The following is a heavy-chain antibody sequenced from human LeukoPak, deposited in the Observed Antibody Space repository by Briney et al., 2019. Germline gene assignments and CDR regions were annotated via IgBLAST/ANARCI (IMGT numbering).Heavy chain of an antibody. CDR3: AREVVAARLSVIYYYYGMDV. CDR2: ISYDGSNK. Sequence: GGSLRLSCAASGFTFSSYAMHWVRQAPGKGLEWVAVISYDGSNKYYADSVKGRFTISRDNSKNTLYLQMNSLRAEDTAVYYCAREVVAARLSVIYYYYGMDVWGQGTTVTVSS. D-gene: IGHD2-15*01. J-gene: IGHJ6*02. CDR1: GFTFSSYA. V-gene: IGHV3-30*01.